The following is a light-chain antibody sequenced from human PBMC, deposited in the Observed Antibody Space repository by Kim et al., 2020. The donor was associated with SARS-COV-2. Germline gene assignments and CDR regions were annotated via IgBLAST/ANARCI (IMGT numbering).Light chain of an antibody. J-gene: IGKJ1*01. Sequence: SPRERATLSCRASQRVTSSYLAWYQQKPGQAPRLLISGASSRATGIPDRFSGSGSVTDFTLTISRLEPEDIAVYYCQQYGTSPWTFGQGTKVDIK. CDR3: QQYGTSPWT. V-gene: IGKV3-20*01. CDR1: QRVTSSY. CDR2: GAS.